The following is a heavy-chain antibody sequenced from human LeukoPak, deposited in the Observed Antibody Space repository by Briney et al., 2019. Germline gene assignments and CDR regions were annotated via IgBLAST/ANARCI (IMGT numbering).Heavy chain of an antibody. CDR3: ARDRYDFWSGYPWFDP. J-gene: IGHJ5*02. CDR1: GGSISSGSYY. D-gene: IGHD3-3*01. V-gene: IGHV4-61*02. CDR2: IYTSGST. Sequence: SETLSLTCTVSGGSISSGSYYWRWIRQPAGKGLEWIVRIYTSGSTNYNPSLKSRVTISVDTSKNQFSLKLSSVTAADTAVYYCARDRYDFWSGYPWFDPWGQGTLVTVSS.